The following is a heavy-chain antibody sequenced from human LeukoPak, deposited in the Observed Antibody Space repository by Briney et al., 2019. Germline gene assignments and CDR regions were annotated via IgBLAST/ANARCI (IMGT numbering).Heavy chain of an antibody. D-gene: IGHD3-16*01. Sequence: SVKVSCKASGGIFSSYAISWVRQAPGQGLEWMGGIIPIFGTANYAQKFQGRVTITADKSTSTAYMELSSLRSEDTAVYYCARDSSRLGELDYWGQGTLVTVSS. V-gene: IGHV1-69*06. CDR1: GGIFSSYA. CDR3: ARDSSRLGELDY. CDR2: IIPIFGTA. J-gene: IGHJ4*02.